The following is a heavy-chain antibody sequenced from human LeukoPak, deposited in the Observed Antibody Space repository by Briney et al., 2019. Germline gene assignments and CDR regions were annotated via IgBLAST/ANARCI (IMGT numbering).Heavy chain of an antibody. CDR2: TSESGGRT. J-gene: IGHJ4*02. Sequence: GGSLRLSCAASGFTFSNYAMSWVRQAPGKGLESVSPTSESGGRTYYADSVKGRFTISRDNSKNTLHLQMNSLRADDTAVYYCARRYSSGWYHFDYWGQGTLVTVSS. V-gene: IGHV3-23*01. D-gene: IGHD6-19*01. CDR3: ARRYSSGWYHFDY. CDR1: GFTFSNYA.